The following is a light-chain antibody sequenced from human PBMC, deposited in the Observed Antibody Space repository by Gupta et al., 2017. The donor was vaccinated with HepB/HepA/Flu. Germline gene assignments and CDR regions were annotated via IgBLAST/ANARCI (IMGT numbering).Light chain of an antibody. CDR1: QSVSSY. CDR2: DAS. J-gene: IGKJ5*01. CDR3: QQRSNWPIT. V-gene: IGKV3-11*01. Sequence: EIVLLQSPATLSLSPGERATLSCSASQSVSSYLAWYQQKPGQAPRRLIFDASNRATGIPARFSGSGSGTDFTLTISSLEPEDVAVYYCQQRSNWPITFGQGTRLEAK.